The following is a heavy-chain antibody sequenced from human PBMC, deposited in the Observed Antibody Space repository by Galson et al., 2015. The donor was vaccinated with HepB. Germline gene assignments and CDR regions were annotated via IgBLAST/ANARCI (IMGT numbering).Heavy chain of an antibody. CDR2: INTNTGNP. J-gene: IGHJ5*02. D-gene: IGHD3-10*01. CDR3: ATTPYYGSGSYYNVWFDR. CDR1: GYTFSNYA. Sequence: SVKVSCKASGYTFSNYAMNWVRQAPGQGLEWMGWINTNTGNPTYAQGFTGRFVFSLETSVSTAYLQISSLKAEDTAVYYCATTPYYGSGSYYNVWFDRWGQGTLVTVSS. V-gene: IGHV7-4-1*02.